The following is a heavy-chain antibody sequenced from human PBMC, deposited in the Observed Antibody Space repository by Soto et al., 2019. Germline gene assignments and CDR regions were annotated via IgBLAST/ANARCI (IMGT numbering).Heavy chain of an antibody. CDR1: AGSFGGYF. J-gene: IGHJ1*01. D-gene: IGHD6-19*01. V-gene: IGHV4-34*01. CDR2: INRRGST. CDR3: ASPGYSSGWLPFQH. Sequence: PSETLSLTCAVYAGSFGGYFWSWIRQPPGKGLEWIGEINRRGSTNYNPSLKSRITISVETSRNQFSLKVTSVTVADTAVYYCASPGYSSGWLPFQHWGQGTLVTVPQ.